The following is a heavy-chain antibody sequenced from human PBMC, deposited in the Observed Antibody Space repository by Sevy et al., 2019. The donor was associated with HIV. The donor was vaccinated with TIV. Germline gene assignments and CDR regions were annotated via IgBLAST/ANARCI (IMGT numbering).Heavy chain of an antibody. J-gene: IGHJ4*02. CDR1: GGSFNNYY. CDR2: IYYSGST. V-gene: IGHV4-59*01. Sequence: SETLSLTCTVSGGSFNNYYWSWIRQPPGKGLQWIGYIYYSGSTNYNPSLKSRVTMSLDTSKNQFSLKLSSVTAPDTSIYYCARESIATVGDFDYWGQGTLVTVSS. CDR3: ARESIATVGDFDY. D-gene: IGHD6-13*01.